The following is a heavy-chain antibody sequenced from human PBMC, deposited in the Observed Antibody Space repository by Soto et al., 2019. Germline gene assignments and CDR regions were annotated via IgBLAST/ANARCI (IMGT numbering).Heavy chain of an antibody. CDR2: ISGSGGST. Sequence: GGSLRLSCAASGFTFSSYAMSWVRQAPGKGLEWVSAISGSGGSTYYADSVKGRFTISRDNSKNTLYLQMNSLRAEDTAVYYCAKDLSRHRYIVLMVYAMDYWGQGTLVTVSS. V-gene: IGHV3-23*01. CDR3: AKDLSRHRYIVLMVYAMDY. CDR1: GFTFSSYA. J-gene: IGHJ4*02. D-gene: IGHD2-8*01.